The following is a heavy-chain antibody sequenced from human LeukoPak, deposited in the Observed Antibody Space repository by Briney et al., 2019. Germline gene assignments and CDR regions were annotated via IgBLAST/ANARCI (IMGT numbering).Heavy chain of an antibody. J-gene: IGHJ4*01. Sequence: QSGGSLRLSCAASGFTFSYHWMHWVRQVPGKGLVWVSRIDGGGSSTSYADSVKGRFSISRDNAKSTLYLQMSSLRAEDTAVYYCARSPGSSGGAYVGDYWGPGTLVTVSS. D-gene: IGHD3-22*01. V-gene: IGHV3-74*01. CDR1: GFTFSYHW. CDR2: IDGGGSST. CDR3: ARSPGSSGGAYVGDY.